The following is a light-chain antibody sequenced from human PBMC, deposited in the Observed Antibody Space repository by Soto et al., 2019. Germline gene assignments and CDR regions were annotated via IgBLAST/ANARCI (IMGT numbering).Light chain of an antibody. CDR2: DAS. V-gene: IGKV3-11*01. Sequence: EIVLTQSPATLSLSPGERATLSCRASQSVSSYLAWYQQKPGQAPRLLIYDASNRATGIPARFSGSGSGTDFTLTISSLEPEDFAVYYCQQRSTWPLTLGQGTRLEI. CDR3: QQRSTWPLT. J-gene: IGKJ5*01. CDR1: QSVSSY.